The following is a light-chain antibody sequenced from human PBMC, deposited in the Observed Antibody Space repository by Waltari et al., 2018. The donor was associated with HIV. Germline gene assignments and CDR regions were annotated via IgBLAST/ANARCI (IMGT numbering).Light chain of an antibody. J-gene: IGLJ1*01. CDR1: RSNIGSNY. CDR3: AAWDGSLSNYV. CDR2: RNY. V-gene: IGLV1-47*01. Sequence: QSVLTQPPSASGTPGQRVTVSCSGSRSNIGSNYVYWYQQLPGTAPKLLIYRNYQRPSGVPDRVSGSKSGTSASLAISGLRSEDEADYYCAAWDGSLSNYVFGTGTKLTVL.